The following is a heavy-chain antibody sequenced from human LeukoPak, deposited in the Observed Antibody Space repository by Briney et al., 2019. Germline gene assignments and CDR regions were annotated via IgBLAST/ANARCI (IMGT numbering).Heavy chain of an antibody. V-gene: IGHV1-69*01. CDR1: VGTFSSYA. J-gene: IGHJ3*02. CDR2: IIPIFGTA. Sequence: EASVKVSCKASVGTFSSYAISWVRPAPGQGLEWMGGIIPIFGTANYAQKFQGRVTITADESTSTAYMELSSLRSEDTAVYYCASGGLEWELRARDAFDIWGQGTMVTVSS. CDR3: ASGGLEWELRARDAFDI. D-gene: IGHD1-26*01.